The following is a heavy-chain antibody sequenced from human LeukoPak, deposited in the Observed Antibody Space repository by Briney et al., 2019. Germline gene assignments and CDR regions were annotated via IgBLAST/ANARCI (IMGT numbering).Heavy chain of an antibody. CDR3: ARVSFGDVYPNGGY. V-gene: IGHV3-21*01. CDR2: ISSSSSYI. D-gene: IGHD5-24*01. Sequence: GGSLRLSCAASGFTFSSYSMNWVRQASGKGLEWVSSISSSSSYIYYADSVKGRFTISRDNAKNSLYLQMNSLRAEDTAVYYCARVSFGDVYPNGGYWGQGTLVTVSS. CDR1: GFTFSSYS. J-gene: IGHJ4*02.